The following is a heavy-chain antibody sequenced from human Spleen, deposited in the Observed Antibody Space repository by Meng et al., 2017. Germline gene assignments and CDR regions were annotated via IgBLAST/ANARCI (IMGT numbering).Heavy chain of an antibody. CDR3: ARKAGNCISTTCYSLDY. V-gene: IGHV1-69*02. J-gene: IGHJ4*02. CDR1: GGTFSSRI. Sequence: ASVKVSCKASGGTFSSRIIAWVRQAPGQGLEWMGRIIPILDMPNYAQTFQGRVTITTDESTSTVYMELTRLTSEDTAVYFCARKAGNCISTTCYSLDYWGQGTLVTVSS. D-gene: IGHD2-2*01. CDR2: IIPILDMP.